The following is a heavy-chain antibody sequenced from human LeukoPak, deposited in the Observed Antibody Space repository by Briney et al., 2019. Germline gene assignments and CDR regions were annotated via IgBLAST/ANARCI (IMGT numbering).Heavy chain of an antibody. V-gene: IGHV4-61*08. J-gene: IGHJ3*02. Sequence: SETLSLTCTVSGGSISRGGYSWSWIRQHPGKGLEWIGYIYYSGSTNYNPSLKSRVTISVDTSKNQFSLKLSSVTAADTAVYYCARVLALPYYDFWSGYYTDAFDIWGQGTMVTVSS. CDR1: GGSISRGGYS. D-gene: IGHD3-3*01. CDR2: IYYSGST. CDR3: ARVLALPYYDFWSGYYTDAFDI.